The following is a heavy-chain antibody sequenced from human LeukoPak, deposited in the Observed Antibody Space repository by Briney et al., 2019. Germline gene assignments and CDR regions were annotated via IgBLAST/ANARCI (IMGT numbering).Heavy chain of an antibody. Sequence: ASVKVSCKASGYTFTSYDINWVRQATGQGLEWMGWMNPNSGNTGNAQKFQGRVTITRNTSISTTYMELSRLRYEDTAVYYCARGWGDYNEPVVYWGQGTLVTVSS. D-gene: IGHD4-17*01. CDR2: MNPNSGNT. CDR3: ARGWGDYNEPVVY. J-gene: IGHJ4*02. CDR1: GYTFTSYD. V-gene: IGHV1-8*03.